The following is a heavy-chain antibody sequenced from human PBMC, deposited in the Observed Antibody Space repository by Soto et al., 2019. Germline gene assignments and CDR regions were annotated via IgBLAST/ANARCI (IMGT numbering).Heavy chain of an antibody. CDR2: ISGSGGST. CDR3: AKDLGYCGGDCFDPLFDP. V-gene: IGHV3-23*01. CDR1: GFTFSSYA. D-gene: IGHD2-21*01. J-gene: IGHJ5*02. Sequence: EVQLLESGGGLVQPGGSLRLSCAASGFTFSSYAMSWVRQAPGKGLEWVSAISGSGGSTYYADSVKGRFTISRDNSKNTLYLQMNSLRAEDTAVYYCAKDLGYCGGDCFDPLFDPWGQGTLVTVSS.